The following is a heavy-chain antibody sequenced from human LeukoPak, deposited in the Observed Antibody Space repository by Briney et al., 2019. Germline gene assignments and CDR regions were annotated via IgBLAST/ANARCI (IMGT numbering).Heavy chain of an antibody. Sequence: GGSLRLSCAASGFTFDDYAMHWVRQAPGKGLEWVSGISWNSGSIGYADSVKGRFTISRDNAKNSLYLQMNSLRAEDTAVYYCARDPLVYMWGQGSLVTVSS. D-gene: IGHD2-2*02. J-gene: IGHJ4*02. CDR3: ARDPLVYM. CDR2: ISWNSGSI. V-gene: IGHV3-9*01. CDR1: GFTFDDYA.